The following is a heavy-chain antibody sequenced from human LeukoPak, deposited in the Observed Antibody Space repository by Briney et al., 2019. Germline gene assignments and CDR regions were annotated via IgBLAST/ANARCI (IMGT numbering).Heavy chain of an antibody. CDR1: GGSISSGGYY. V-gene: IGHV4-30-2*01. CDR3: ASEEGDTAMDDY. D-gene: IGHD5-18*01. Sequence: SETLSLTCTVSGGSISSGGYYWSWIRQPPGKGLEWIGYIYHSGSTYYNPSLKSRVTISVDRSKNQSSLKLSSVTAADTAVYYCASEEGDTAMDDYWGQGTLVTVSS. J-gene: IGHJ4*02. CDR2: IYHSGST.